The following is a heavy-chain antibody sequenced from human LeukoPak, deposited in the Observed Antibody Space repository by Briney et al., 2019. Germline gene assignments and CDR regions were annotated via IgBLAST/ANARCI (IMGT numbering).Heavy chain of an antibody. Sequence: GGSLRLSCAASGFTFSSYAMHWVRQAPGKGLEYVSAISSNGGSTYYANSVKGRFTISRDNSKNTLYLQMGSLRAEDMAVYYCAKDLLFDWFDPWGQGTLVTVSS. J-gene: IGHJ5*02. CDR1: GFTFSSYA. D-gene: IGHD3-10*02. V-gene: IGHV3-64*01. CDR2: ISSNGGST. CDR3: AKDLLFDWFDP.